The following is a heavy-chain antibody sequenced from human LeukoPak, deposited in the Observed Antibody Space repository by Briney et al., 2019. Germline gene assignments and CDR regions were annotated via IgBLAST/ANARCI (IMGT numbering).Heavy chain of an antibody. Sequence: PGGSLRLSCAASGFTYSSYGMHWVRQAPGKGLEWVAVIWYDGSNKYYADSVKGRFTISRDNSKNTLYLQMNSLRAEDTAVYYCARAPGRVAGALDYWGQGTLVTVSS. CDR1: GFTYSSYG. V-gene: IGHV3-33*01. CDR2: IWYDGSNK. D-gene: IGHD6-19*01. J-gene: IGHJ4*02. CDR3: ARAPGRVAGALDY.